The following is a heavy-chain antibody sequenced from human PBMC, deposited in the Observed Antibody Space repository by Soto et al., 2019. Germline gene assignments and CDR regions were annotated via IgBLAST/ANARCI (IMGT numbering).Heavy chain of an antibody. D-gene: IGHD1-26*01. CDR1: GGSISSSNW. J-gene: IGHJ4*02. Sequence: QVQLQESGPGLVKPSGTLSLTCAVSGGSISSSNWWSWVRQPPGKGLEWIGEIYHSGSTNYNPSLKSRVTISVHKSQNQFSLTLSSVTAADTAVYYCARSFSGSYAAFEYWGQGTLVTVSS. V-gene: IGHV4-4*02. CDR3: ARSFSGSYAAFEY. CDR2: IYHSGST.